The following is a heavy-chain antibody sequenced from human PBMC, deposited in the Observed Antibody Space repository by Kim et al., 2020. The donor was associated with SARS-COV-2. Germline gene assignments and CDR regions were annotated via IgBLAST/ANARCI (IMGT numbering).Heavy chain of an antibody. CDR1: GFTFSSYA. J-gene: IGHJ6*02. CDR3: ARGGPWPRVHGMDV. V-gene: IGHV3-64*01. CDR2: ISSNGGST. D-gene: IGHD3-10*01. Sequence: GGSLRLSCAASGFTFSSYAMHWVRQAPGKGLEYVSAISSNGGSTYYANSVKGRFTISRDKSKNTLYLQMGSLRAEDMAVYYCARGGPWPRVHGMDVWGQGTTVTVSS.